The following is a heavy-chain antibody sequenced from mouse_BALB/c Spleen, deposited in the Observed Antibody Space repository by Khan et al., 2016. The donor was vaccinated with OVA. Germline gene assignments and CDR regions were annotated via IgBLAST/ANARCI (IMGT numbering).Heavy chain of an antibody. CDR1: GYSFTNYG. J-gene: IGHJ1*01. D-gene: IGHD1-1*02. Sequence: QIQLVQSGPEVKKPGETVKISCKASGYSFTNYGMYWVRQAPGKGLKWMGWINTYTGEPTYADDFKGRFAFSLETSASTAYLQINNLKNEDTATYFCARGGYWDLDVWGAGTSVTVSS. CDR2: INTYTGEP. CDR3: ARGGYWDLDV. V-gene: IGHV9-3-1*01.